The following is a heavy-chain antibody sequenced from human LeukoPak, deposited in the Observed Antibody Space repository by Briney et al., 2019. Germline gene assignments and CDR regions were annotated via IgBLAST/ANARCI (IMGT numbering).Heavy chain of an antibody. CDR2: FYTSGST. V-gene: IGHV4-61*02. CDR3: ARAGTYYDSRAMDY. J-gene: IGHJ4*02. CDR1: GGFISSGSYY. D-gene: IGHD3-22*01. Sequence: SQTLSLTCTVSGGFISSGSYYWTWIRQPAGKGLEWIGRFYTSGSTNYNPSLKSRVTISVDTSKNHFSLKLSSVTAAGTAVYYCARAGTYYDSRAMDYWGQGTLVTVSS.